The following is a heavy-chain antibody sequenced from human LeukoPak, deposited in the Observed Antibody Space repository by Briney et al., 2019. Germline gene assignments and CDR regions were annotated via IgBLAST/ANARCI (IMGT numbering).Heavy chain of an antibody. D-gene: IGHD3-10*01. J-gene: IGHJ3*02. CDR2: IYYSGST. CDR1: GGSISSYY. CDR3: ARDSGYYGSGILAFDI. Sequence: SETLSLTCTVSGGSISSYYWSWIRQPPGKGLEWIGYIYYSGSTNYNPSLKSRVTISVDASKNQFSLKLSSVTAADTAVYYCARDSGYYGSGILAFDIWGQGTMVTVSS. V-gene: IGHV4-59*01.